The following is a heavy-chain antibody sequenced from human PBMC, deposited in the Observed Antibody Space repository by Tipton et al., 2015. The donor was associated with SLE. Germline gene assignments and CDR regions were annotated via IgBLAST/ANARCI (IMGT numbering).Heavy chain of an antibody. D-gene: IGHD2-8*01. CDR2: ISSSSSYI. Sequence: SLRLSCAASGFTFKSYSMNWVRQAPGKGLEWVSSISSSSSYIYYADSVKGRFTVSRDNAKTSLYLQMNSLRAEDTAVYYCARASGDIMVYASRWFDPWGQGTLVTVSS. CDR1: GFTFKSYS. J-gene: IGHJ5*02. CDR3: ARASGDIMVYASRWFDP. V-gene: IGHV3-21*01.